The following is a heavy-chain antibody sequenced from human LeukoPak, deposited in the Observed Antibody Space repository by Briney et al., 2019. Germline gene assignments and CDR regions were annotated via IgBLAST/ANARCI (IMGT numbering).Heavy chain of an antibody. D-gene: IGHD2-15*01. CDR3: ARGGCDGGSCYNDY. J-gene: IGHJ4*02. CDR2: MSSRSSYI. Sequence: GGSLRLSCAASGFTFSSYSMNWVRQAPGKGLEWVSSMSSRSSYIYYADSVKGRFTSSRDNAKNSLYLQMNSLRAEDTAVYYCARGGCDGGSCYNDYWGQGTLVTVSS. V-gene: IGHV3-21*01. CDR1: GFTFSSYS.